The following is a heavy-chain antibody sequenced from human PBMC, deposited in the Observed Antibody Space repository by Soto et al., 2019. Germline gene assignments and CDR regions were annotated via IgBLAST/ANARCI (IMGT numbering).Heavy chain of an antibody. Sequence: QVQLVQSGAEVKKPGSSVKVSCKASGGTFSSNAISWVRQAPGQALEWMGGIMPVFAIANYAQKFQGRVTITADESTSTAYMELSSLRSEDTAVYYCASARHIDCEPIRGCLDVWGQGTTVTVSS. CDR1: GGTFSSNA. CDR2: IMPVFAIA. J-gene: IGHJ6*02. D-gene: IGHD3-9*01. CDR3: ASARHIDCEPIRGCLDV. V-gene: IGHV1-69*01.